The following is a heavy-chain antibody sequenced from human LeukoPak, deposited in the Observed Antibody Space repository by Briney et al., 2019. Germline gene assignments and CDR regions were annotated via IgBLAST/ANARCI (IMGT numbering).Heavy chain of an antibody. D-gene: IGHD4-17*01. V-gene: IGHV4-59*01. CDR1: GGSISSYY. CDR3: ARDGDYGDFDY. Sequence: SETLSLTCTVSGGSISSYYWSWIRQPPGKGLEWIGYIYYSGSTNYNPSLKSRVTISVDTSKNQFSLKLSSVTAADTALYYCARDGDYGDFDYWGQGTLVTVSS. J-gene: IGHJ4*02. CDR2: IYYSGST.